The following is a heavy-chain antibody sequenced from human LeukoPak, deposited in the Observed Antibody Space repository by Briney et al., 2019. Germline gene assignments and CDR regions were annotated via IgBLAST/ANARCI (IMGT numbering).Heavy chain of an antibody. Sequence: GGSLRLSCAASGFTFSSYWMSWVRQAPGKGLECMANIKQDGSEEYYVDSVKGRFTISRDNDKTSLYLQMSSLRAEDAAVYYCARDENDYGDGWFDPWGQGTLVTVSS. CDR1: GFTFSSYW. D-gene: IGHD4-17*01. CDR3: ARDENDYGDGWFDP. J-gene: IGHJ5*02. CDR2: IKQDGSEE. V-gene: IGHV3-7*01.